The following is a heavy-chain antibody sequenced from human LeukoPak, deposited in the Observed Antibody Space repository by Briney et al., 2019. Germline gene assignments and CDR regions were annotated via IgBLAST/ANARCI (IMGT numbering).Heavy chain of an antibody. J-gene: IGHJ4*02. D-gene: IGHD3-22*01. CDR1: GFTFSNYW. CDR2: IKGDGSAI. Sequence: QSGGSLRLSCTASGFTFSNYWMTWVRQAPGKGLEWVANIKGDGSAIYYVDSVKGRFSISRDNAKNSLYLQMNSLRADDTAVYYCAKGPTASGYYSTYYFDYWGQGTLVTVSS. CDR3: AKGPTASGYYSTYYFDY. V-gene: IGHV3-7*03.